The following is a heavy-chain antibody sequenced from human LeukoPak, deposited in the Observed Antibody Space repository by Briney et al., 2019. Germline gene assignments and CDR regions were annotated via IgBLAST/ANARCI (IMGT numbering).Heavy chain of an antibody. CDR1: GFIFSSYS. V-gene: IGHV3-23*01. CDR3: AKSSSGYVGDAFDF. Sequence: GGSRRLSCAASGFIFSSYSMSWVRQAPGKGLEWVSVVTGSGGNTYYADSVKGRFTISKDNSKNTVYLQMSSLRVDDTAVYYCAKSSSGYVGDAFDFWGQGTMVTVSS. CDR2: VTGSGGNT. J-gene: IGHJ3*01. D-gene: IGHD3-22*01.